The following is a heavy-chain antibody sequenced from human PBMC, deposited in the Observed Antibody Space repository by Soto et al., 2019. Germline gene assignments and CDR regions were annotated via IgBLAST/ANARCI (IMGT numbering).Heavy chain of an antibody. V-gene: IGHV3-30-3*01. CDR1: GFTFSSYA. CDR2: ISYDGSNK. CDR3: ARDEGGGTTGYYYYYYMDV. Sequence: GGSLRLSCAASGFTFSSYAMHWVRQAPGKGLEWVAVISYDGSNKYYADSVKGRFTISRDNSKNPLYLQMNSLRAEDTAVYYCARDEGGGTTGYYYYYYMDVWGKGTTVTVSS. J-gene: IGHJ6*03. D-gene: IGHD2-15*01.